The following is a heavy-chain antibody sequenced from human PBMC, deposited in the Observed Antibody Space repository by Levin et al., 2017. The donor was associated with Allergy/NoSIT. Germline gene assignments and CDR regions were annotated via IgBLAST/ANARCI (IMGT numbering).Heavy chain of an antibody. CDR1: GFTFRNYV. Sequence: GGSLRLSCAASGFTFRNYVMSWVRQAPGKGLEWVSSVGGDGDTTYYAGSVKSRFTISRDNSKNTLYLQMNSLRAEDTATYYCAKKFDAVNLWYLFDYGGQGTLVTVSS. D-gene: IGHD1-14*01. V-gene: IGHV3-23*01. CDR3: AKKFDAVNLWYLFDY. J-gene: IGHJ4*02. CDR2: VGGDGDTT.